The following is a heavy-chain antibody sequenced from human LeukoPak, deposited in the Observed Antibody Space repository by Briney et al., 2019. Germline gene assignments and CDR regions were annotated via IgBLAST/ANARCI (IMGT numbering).Heavy chain of an antibody. Sequence: SETLSLTCTVYGGSFSGYYWTWVRQPPGKGLEWIGEIYHSGSTNYNPSLKSRVTISVDTSKNQFSLNLTSVTAADTAVYYCARVYGSGYDFRGAFDIWGQGTMVTVSS. CDR3: ARVYGSGYDFRGAFDI. J-gene: IGHJ3*02. D-gene: IGHD5-12*01. CDR2: IYHSGST. V-gene: IGHV4-34*01. CDR1: GGSFSGYY.